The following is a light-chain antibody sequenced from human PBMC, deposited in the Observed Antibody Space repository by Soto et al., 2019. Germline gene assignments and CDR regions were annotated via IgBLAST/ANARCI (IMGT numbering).Light chain of an antibody. CDR2: TND. Sequence: QSALTQPPSASGTPGQRVTISCSGSSSNIGSNYVYWYQQLPGTAPKLLIYTNDQRPSGVPDRFSGSKSGTSASLAISGLRSEDEAHYYCAAWDDSLSGAVFGGGTKVTVL. J-gene: IGLJ2*01. CDR1: SSNIGSNY. V-gene: IGLV1-47*01. CDR3: AAWDDSLSGAV.